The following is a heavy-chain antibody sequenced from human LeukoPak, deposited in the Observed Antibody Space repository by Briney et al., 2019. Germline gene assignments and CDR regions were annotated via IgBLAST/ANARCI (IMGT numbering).Heavy chain of an antibody. CDR3: ARDQDIVVVVAATEGGFDY. CDR2: INPSDGST. Sequence: ASVKVSCKASRYTFTSYYMHWVRQAPGQGLEWMGIINPSDGSTSYAQKFQGRVTMTRHTSTSTVYMKLSSLRSEDTAVYYCARDQDIVVVVAATEGGFDYWGRGTLVTVSS. V-gene: IGHV1-46*03. J-gene: IGHJ4*02. CDR1: RYTFTSYY. D-gene: IGHD2-15*01.